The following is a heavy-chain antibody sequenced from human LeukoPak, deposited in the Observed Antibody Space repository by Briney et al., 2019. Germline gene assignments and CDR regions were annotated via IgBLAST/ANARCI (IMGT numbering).Heavy chain of an antibody. Sequence: GGSLRLSCATSGVTFSNDWMTWVRQAQGKGLEWVANIKQDGSQKNYVDSVRGRFTISRDNTKKSLFLQMNSLRAEDTGIYYCARDTSPSSRSSYFDALDMWGQGTMVTVSS. CDR2: IKQDGSQK. D-gene: IGHD6-13*01. V-gene: IGHV3-7*01. CDR1: GVTFSNDW. CDR3: ARDTSPSSRSSYFDALDM. J-gene: IGHJ3*02.